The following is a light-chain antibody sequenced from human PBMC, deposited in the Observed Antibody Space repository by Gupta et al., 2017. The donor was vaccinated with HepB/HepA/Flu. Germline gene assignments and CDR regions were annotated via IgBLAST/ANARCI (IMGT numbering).Light chain of an antibody. J-gene: IGLJ2*01. Sequence: QSVLTQPPSVSGAPGQMVTISCTGTRSNIGAGYDVHWYQHLPGTAPTLLIYGNNNRHSGVPARFSGSKSGTSASLATTGLQAEDEAYYYCQSTENNGSGVVFGGGTKLTVL. V-gene: IGLV1-40*01. CDR2: GNN. CDR1: RSNIGAGYD. CDR3: QSTENNGSGVV.